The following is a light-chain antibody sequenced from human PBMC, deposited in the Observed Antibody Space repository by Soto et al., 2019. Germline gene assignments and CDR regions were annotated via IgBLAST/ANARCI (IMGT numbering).Light chain of an antibody. Sequence: DIQMTQSPSSLSASVGDRVTITCRASQSISSYLNWYQQKPGKAHKLLIYAASSLQSGVPSRFSGSGSGTDFTLTISSLQPEDFATYYCQQSYSTPFGFGPGTKVDIK. CDR3: QQSYSTPFG. J-gene: IGKJ3*01. CDR1: QSISSY. V-gene: IGKV1-39*01. CDR2: AAS.